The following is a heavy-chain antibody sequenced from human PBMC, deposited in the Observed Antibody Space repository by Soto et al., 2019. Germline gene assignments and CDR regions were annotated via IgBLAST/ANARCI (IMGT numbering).Heavy chain of an antibody. CDR2: ITPMVDVP. CDR3: AIDGAFSGYADFAY. Sequence: QVQLVQSGAEVKKPGSSVKVSCKASGGSFSSFTISWIRQAPGQGLAWMGRITPMVDVPNYAQRFQGRVTITADKSTSTAYLELSSLRSDDTAMYYCAIDGAFSGYADFAYWGQGTVVTVSS. J-gene: IGHJ4*02. D-gene: IGHD5-12*01. V-gene: IGHV1-69*02. CDR1: GGSFSSFT.